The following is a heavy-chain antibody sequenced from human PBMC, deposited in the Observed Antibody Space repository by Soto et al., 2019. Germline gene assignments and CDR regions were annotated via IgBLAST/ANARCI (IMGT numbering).Heavy chain of an antibody. CDR1: GFSLSTSGMC. Sequence: SGPTLVNPTQTLTLTCTFSGFSLSTSGMCVSWIRQPPGKALEWLALIDWDDDKYYSTSLKTRLTISKDTSKNQVVLTMTNMDPVDTATYYCARTPYSGYDYGAGSYYYYGMDVWGQGTTVTV. CDR2: IDWDDDK. D-gene: IGHD5-12*01. J-gene: IGHJ6*02. CDR3: ARTPYSGYDYGAGSYYYYGMDV. V-gene: IGHV2-70*01.